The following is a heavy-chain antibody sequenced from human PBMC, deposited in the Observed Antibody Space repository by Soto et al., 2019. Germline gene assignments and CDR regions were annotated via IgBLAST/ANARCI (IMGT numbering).Heavy chain of an antibody. Sequence: SETLSLTCAVYGGSFSGYYWSWIRQPPGKGLEWIGEINHSGGTNYNPSLKSRVTISVDTSKNQFSLKLTSVTAADTAVYYCASHGISGETLYSNNWFEPWGQGTLVTVSS. CDR3: ASHGISGETLYSNNWFEP. D-gene: IGHD3-10*01. CDR1: GGSFSGYY. CDR2: INHSGGT. V-gene: IGHV4-34*01. J-gene: IGHJ5*02.